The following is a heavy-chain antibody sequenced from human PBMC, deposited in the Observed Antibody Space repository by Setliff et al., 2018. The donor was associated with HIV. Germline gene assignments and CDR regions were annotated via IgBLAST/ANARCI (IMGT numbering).Heavy chain of an antibody. CDR3: ARARGSTLYINTFDS. CDR1: GGSVNSQSDY. CDR2: IYISRST. J-gene: IGHJ4*02. V-gene: IGHV4-61*09. Sequence: SETLSLTCTVSGGSVNSQSDYWTWIRQLAGKGLEWLGHIYISRSTNYNPSFKGRVAMSVDRSKNQFSLKLSSVTAADTAVYHCARARGSTLYINTFDSWGQGTLVTVS. D-gene: IGHD3-16*01.